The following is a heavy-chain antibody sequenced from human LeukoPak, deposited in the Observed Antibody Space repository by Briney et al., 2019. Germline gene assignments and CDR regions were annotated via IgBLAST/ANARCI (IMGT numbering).Heavy chain of an antibody. J-gene: IGHJ4*02. CDR2: ISYDGSNK. Sequence: GGSLRLSCAASGFTFSSYAMSWVRQAPGKGLEWVAVISYDGSNKYYADSVKGRFTISRDNSKNTLYLQMNSLRAEDTAVYYCARPPRGGVIVTEYFDYWGQGTLVTVSS. CDR1: GFTFSSYA. V-gene: IGHV3-30-3*01. CDR3: ARPPRGGVIVTEYFDY. D-gene: IGHD3-16*02.